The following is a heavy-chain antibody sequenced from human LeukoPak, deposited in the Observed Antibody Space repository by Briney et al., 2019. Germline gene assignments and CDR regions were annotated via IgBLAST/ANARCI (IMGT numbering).Heavy chain of an antibody. CDR1: GFSFSSYS. Sequence: GGSLRLSCTASGFSFSSYSMHWVRQTPDKGLEWVAVIWYDGSNEDYADSVKGRFTISRDNSKNTLYLQMDSLRVEETAVYYCAREVAVWGQGTLVTVSS. CDR2: IWYDGSNE. D-gene: IGHD2-15*01. V-gene: IGHV3-33*01. J-gene: IGHJ4*02. CDR3: AREVAV.